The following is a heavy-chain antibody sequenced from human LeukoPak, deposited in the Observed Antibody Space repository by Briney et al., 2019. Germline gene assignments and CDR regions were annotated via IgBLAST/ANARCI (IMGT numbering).Heavy chain of an antibody. CDR3: AKEIYGDSTGGRFQQ. J-gene: IGHJ1*01. Sequence: GGSLRLSCAASGFTFSSYAMSWVRQAPGKGLEWVSVISGSGGSTYYADSVKGRFTLSRDNSENTLYLQMNSLRAEDTAVYYCAKEIYGDSTGGRFQQWGQGTLVTVSS. CDR1: GFTFSSYA. D-gene: IGHD4-17*01. CDR2: ISGSGGST. V-gene: IGHV3-23*01.